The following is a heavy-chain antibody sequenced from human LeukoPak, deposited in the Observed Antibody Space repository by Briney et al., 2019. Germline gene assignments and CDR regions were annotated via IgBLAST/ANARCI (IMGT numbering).Heavy chain of an antibody. CDR1: GFSFSNNE. D-gene: IGHD2-2*01. CDR3: VRDYTYCTSTSCYAA. CDR2: ISRSGTTI. V-gene: IGHV3-48*03. Sequence: GGSLRLSCAASGFSFSNNEMNWVRQAPGKGLEWVSYISRSGTTIYYADSVKGRFTISRDNAKNSLYLEMNSLRAEDSAVYYCVRDYTYCTSTSCYAAWGQGTLVTVSS. J-gene: IGHJ5*02.